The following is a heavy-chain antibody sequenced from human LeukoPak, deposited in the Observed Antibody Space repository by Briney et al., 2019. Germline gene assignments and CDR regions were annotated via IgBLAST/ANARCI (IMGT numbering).Heavy chain of an antibody. D-gene: IGHD3-10*01. CDR3: AKVSYYYGSRRGGIDY. V-gene: IGHV3-30*18. CDR1: GFTFSSYG. Sequence: PGGSLRLSCAASGFTFSSYGMHWVRQAPGKGLEWVAVISYDGSNKYYADSVKGRFTISRDNSKNTLYLQMNSLRAEGTAVYYCAKVSYYYGSRRGGIDYWGQGTLVTVSS. CDR2: ISYDGSNK. J-gene: IGHJ4*02.